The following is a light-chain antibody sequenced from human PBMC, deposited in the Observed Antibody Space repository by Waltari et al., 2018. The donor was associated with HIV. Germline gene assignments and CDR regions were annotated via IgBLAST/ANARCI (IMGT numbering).Light chain of an antibody. V-gene: IGLV3-21*04. J-gene: IGLJ2*01. CDR3: HVWDSVSDHVV. Sequence: SYVLTQPPSVSVAPGKTANISSLRYNIGSKGVHGYQQKPDRAPVLVIYYDADRPSGIPERFSGSNSGNTATLTISRVEAGDEADYYCHVWDSVSDHVVFGGGSKLTVL. CDR1: NIGSKG. CDR2: YDA.